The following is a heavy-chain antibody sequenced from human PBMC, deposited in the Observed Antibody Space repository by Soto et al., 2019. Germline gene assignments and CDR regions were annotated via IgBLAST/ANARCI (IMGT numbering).Heavy chain of an antibody. CDR3: ARGNAFVI. J-gene: IGHJ3*02. Sequence: QLQLVQSGAEVKSPGSSVKVSCKPSGGTFSSFTVNWVRQAPGQGLEWMGGFMPILGAANYAPKFQGRVTIIADESTNTGYMELSSLRSEDTALYYCARGNAFVIWGLGTMVTVS. V-gene: IGHV1-69*01. CDR2: FMPILGAA. CDR1: GGTFSSFT.